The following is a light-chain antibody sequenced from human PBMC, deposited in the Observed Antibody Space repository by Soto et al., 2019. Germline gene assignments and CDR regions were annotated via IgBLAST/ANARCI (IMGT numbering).Light chain of an antibody. J-gene: IGKJ5*01. V-gene: IGKV3D-20*02. Sequence: IVLTHSPGTLSLSPGERATLSCRASQIVNSNYLAWYQQKPGQAPRLVIYGASNRATGVPDRFSASGSGTDFTLTISRLEPEDFAVYYCQQRSNWPPAITFGQGTRLEIK. CDR1: QIVNSNY. CDR3: QQRSNWPPAIT. CDR2: GAS.